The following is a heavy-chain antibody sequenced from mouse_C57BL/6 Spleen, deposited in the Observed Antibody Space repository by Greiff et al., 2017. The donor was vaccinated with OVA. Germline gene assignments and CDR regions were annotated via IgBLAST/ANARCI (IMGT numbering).Heavy chain of an antibody. J-gene: IGHJ4*01. D-gene: IGHD1-1*01. Sequence: LVESGPELVKPGASVKISCKASGYAFSSSWMNWVKQRPGKGLEWIGRIYPGDGDTNYNGKFKGKATLTADKSSSTAYMQLSSLTSEDSAVYFCAREGYYGDYYAMDYWGQGTSVTVSS. CDR3: AREGYYGDYYAMDY. V-gene: IGHV1-82*01. CDR2: IYPGDGDT. CDR1: GYAFSSSW.